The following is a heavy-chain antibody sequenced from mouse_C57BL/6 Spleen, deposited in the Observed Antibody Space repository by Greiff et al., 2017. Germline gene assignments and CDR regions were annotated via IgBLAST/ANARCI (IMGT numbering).Heavy chain of an antibody. J-gene: IGHJ2*01. CDR1: GYAFSSYW. V-gene: IGHV1-80*01. CDR2: IYPGDGDT. CDR3: ARSYGSSYVRKSSFDY. D-gene: IGHD1-1*01. Sequence: VQLQQSGAELVKPGASVKISCKASGYAFSSYWMNWVKQRPGKGLEWIGQIYPGDGDTNYNGKFKGKATLTADKSSSTAYMQLSSLTSEDSAVYFCARSYGSSYVRKSSFDYWGQGTTLTVSS.